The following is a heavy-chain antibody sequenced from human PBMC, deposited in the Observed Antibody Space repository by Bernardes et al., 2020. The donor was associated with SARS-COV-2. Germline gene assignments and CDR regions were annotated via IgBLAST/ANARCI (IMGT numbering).Heavy chain of an antibody. V-gene: IGHV1-2*02. CDR3: ARTRTTISTAGIPVDY. CDR2: INPNSGGT. Sequence: ASVKDSCKASGYTFTGYYMHWVRQAPGQGLEWMGWINPNSGGTNYAQKFQGRVTMTRDTSITTAYMELSRLGSDDTAIYFCARTRTTISTAGIPVDYWGQGTLVTVSS. J-gene: IGHJ4*02. CDR1: GYTFTGYY. D-gene: IGHD6-13*01.